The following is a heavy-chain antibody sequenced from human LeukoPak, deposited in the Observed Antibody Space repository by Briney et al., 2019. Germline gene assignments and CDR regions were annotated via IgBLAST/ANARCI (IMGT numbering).Heavy chain of an antibody. V-gene: IGHV4-4*07. CDR1: GGSISSYY. CDR2: IYTSGST. D-gene: IGHD1-7*01. CDR3: ARAYNWNYGFSLQYNWFDT. J-gene: IGHJ5*02. Sequence: KPSETLSLTCTVSGGSISSYYWSWIRQPAGKGLEWIGRIYTSGSTNYNPSLKSRVTMSVDTSKNQFSLKLSSVTAADTAVYYCARAYNWNYGFSLQYNWFDTWGQGTLVTVSS.